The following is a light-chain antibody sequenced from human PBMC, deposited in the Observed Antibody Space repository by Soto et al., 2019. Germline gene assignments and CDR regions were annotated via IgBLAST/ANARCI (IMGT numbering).Light chain of an antibody. V-gene: IGKV3-11*01. CDR2: DTS. Sequence: EIVLTQSPATLSLSPGERATLSCRASQSVSSYLAWYQQKPGQAPRLLIYDTSNRATGIPARFSGSGSGTAITLPITNVDPKDFSDYDYQHPYTFGQGTKLEIK. J-gene: IGKJ2*01. CDR3: QHPYT. CDR1: QSVSSY.